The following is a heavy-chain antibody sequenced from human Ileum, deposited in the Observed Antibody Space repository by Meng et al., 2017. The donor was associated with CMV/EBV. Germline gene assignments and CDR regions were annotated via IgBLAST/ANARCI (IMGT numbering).Heavy chain of an antibody. D-gene: IGHD2-2*01. J-gene: IGHJ4*03. CDR3: ARRGGFCSSTSCYED. V-gene: IGHV1-8*03. Sequence: ASVKVSCKASGYTFTSYDINWVRQATGQGLEWMGWMNPNSGNTGYAQKFQGRVTITRNNSISTAYMELSSLRSEDTAVYYCARRGGFCSSTSCYEDWGHGTLVTVSS. CDR2: MNPNSGNT. CDR1: GYTFTSYD.